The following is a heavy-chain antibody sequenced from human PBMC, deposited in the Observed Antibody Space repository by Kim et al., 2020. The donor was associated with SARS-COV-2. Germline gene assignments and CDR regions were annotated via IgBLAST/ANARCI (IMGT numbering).Heavy chain of an antibody. CDR2: STI. D-gene: IGHD6-13*01. Sequence: STIYYADYVKGRFTSSRDNAKNSLYLQMNSLRAEDTAVYYCARVAAADDYWGQGTLVTVSS. CDR3: ARVAAADDY. V-gene: IGHV3-11*01. J-gene: IGHJ4*02.